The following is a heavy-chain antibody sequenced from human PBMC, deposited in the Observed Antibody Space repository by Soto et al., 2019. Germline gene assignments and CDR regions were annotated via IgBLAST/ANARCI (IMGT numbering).Heavy chain of an antibody. CDR2: LYHSGST. D-gene: IGHD3-3*01. Sequence: PSEPLSLTCAVSGGSIGSGGYSWSWIRQPPGKGLEWIGYLYHSGSTYYNPSLKNRVTISVDRSKNQFYLKLSSVTAADTAVDYCAGGAAGCITMTPARQCCMDFWGQGTTVTVSS. CDR1: GGSIGSGGYS. J-gene: IGHJ6*02. CDR3: AGGAAGCITMTPARQCCMDF. V-gene: IGHV4-30-2*01.